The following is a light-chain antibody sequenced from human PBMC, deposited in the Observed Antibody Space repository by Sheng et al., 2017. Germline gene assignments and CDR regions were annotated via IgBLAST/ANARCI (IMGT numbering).Light chain of an antibody. CDR3: QQHLTSPLT. J-gene: IGKJ4*01. Sequence: EIVMTQSPATLSVSPGERATLSCRASQSVSSFLAWYQQKPGQAPRLLIYGASTRATGVPVRFSGSGSGTAFTLTISRLEPEDFAVYFCQQHLTSPLTFGGGTKVEIK. CDR1: QSVSSF. V-gene: IGKV3-15*01. CDR2: GAS.